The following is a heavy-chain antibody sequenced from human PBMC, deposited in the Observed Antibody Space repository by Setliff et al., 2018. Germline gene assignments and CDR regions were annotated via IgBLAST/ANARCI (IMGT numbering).Heavy chain of an antibody. J-gene: IGHJ6*02. CDR2: INPSGTT. V-gene: IGHV4-34*01. CDR1: GGPFSDYY. CDR3: AKEYVVNSFVSNSHQHYGLDV. D-gene: IGHD2-21*01. Sequence: PSETLSLTCTFYGGPFSDYYWGWVRQTPGKGLEWIAEINPSGTTNYIPSLKSRLTISVDTSKRQFSLKLISVTAADTAVYYCAKEYVVNSFVSNSHQHYGLDVWGQGTTVTVSS.